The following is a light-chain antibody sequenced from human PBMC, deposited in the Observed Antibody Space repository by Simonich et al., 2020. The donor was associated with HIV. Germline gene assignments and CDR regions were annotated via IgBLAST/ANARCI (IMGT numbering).Light chain of an antibody. V-gene: IGKV4-1*01. CDR2: WAS. CDR3: QQYYSTPLT. Sequence: DIVMTQSPDSLAVSLGERATVNCRSSRSVLYRSNNKNYLAWYQQKPGQPPKLLIYWASTRESGVPDRFSGSGSGTDFTLIISSLQAEDVAVYYCQQYYSTPLTFGGGTKVEIK. J-gene: IGKJ4*01. CDR1: RSVLYRSNNKNY.